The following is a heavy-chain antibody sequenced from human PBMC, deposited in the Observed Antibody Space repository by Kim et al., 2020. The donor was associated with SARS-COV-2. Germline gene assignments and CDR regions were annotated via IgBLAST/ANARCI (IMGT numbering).Heavy chain of an antibody. D-gene: IGHD2-15*01. CDR2: IYTDGRT. V-gene: IGHV3-53*01. CDR3: ASAEYSGGWLGS. CDR1: GFFLSSNY. Sequence: GGSLRPSCAASGFFLSSNYLSWVRQIPGKGLEWVSLIYTDGRTFYADSVKGRFTISRDNSKNTVFLQMNSLRADDAAVYYCASAEYSGGWLGSWGQGTLVTVSS. J-gene: IGHJ5*01.